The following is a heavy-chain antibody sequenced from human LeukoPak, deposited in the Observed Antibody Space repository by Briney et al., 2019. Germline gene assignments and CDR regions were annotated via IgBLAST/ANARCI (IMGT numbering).Heavy chain of an antibody. Sequence: GESLKISCKGSGYNFASYWIGWVRQMPGKGLEWMGIIYPGDSDPSYSPSFQGQVTISADNSISTAYLQWSSLKASDTAMYYCARRSGTYFDYWGQGTLVSVSS. V-gene: IGHV5-51*01. D-gene: IGHD1-26*01. CDR1: GYNFASYW. CDR3: ARRSGTYFDY. CDR2: IYPGDSDP. J-gene: IGHJ4*02.